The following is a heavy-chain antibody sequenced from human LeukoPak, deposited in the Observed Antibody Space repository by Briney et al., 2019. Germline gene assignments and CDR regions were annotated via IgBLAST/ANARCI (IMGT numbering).Heavy chain of an antibody. Sequence: AASVKVSCKASGGTFSSYAISWVRQAPGQGLEWMGGIIPIFGTANYAQKFQGRVTITADESTSTAYMELSSLRSEDTAVYYCARGGHYDFWSGPFDYWGQGTLVTVSS. V-gene: IGHV1-69*13. CDR3: ARGGHYDFWSGPFDY. J-gene: IGHJ4*02. CDR2: IIPIFGTA. CDR1: GGTFSSYA. D-gene: IGHD3-3*01.